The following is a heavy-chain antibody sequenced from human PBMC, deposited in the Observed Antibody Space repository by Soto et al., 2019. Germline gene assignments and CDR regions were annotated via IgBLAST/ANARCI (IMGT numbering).Heavy chain of an antibody. J-gene: IGHJ4*02. CDR3: ARDLRGSY. CDR2: ISGSSSFT. CDR1: GFTFSDYY. Sequence: QVQLVESGGCLVKPGGSLRLSCAASGFTFSDYYMTWIRQAPGKGLECISYISGSSSFTNYADSVRGRFIISRDNAKNSLYLQMNSLRAEDTAVYYCARDLRGSYWGQGILVTVSS. V-gene: IGHV3-11*05.